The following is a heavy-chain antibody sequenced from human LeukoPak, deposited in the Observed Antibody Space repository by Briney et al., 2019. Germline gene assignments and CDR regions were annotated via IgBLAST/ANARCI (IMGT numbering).Heavy chain of an antibody. D-gene: IGHD6-19*01. Sequence: GGSLRLSCAASGFSFGDYAMSWVRQAPGKGLEWVSAISGRGGSTYYADSIKGRFTISRDNPKNTLYLQVNSLRAEDTAEYYCAKDRGSGWPQFDYWGQGTLVTVSS. CDR2: ISGRGGST. CDR3: AKDRGSGWPQFDY. J-gene: IGHJ4*02. V-gene: IGHV3-23*01. CDR1: GFSFGDYA.